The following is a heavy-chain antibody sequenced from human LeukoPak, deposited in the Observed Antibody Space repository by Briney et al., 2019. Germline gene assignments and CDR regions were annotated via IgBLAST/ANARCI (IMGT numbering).Heavy chain of an antibody. CDR2: MNPNSGNA. CDR1: GYTFTSYD. J-gene: IGHJ4*02. CDR3: ARGMDSYGYDY. D-gene: IGHD5-18*01. Sequence: GASVKVSCKASGYTFTSYDINWVRQATGQGLEWMGWMNPNSGNAGYAQKFQGRVTITRNTSISTAYMELSSLRSEDTAVYYCARGMDSYGYDYWGQGTLVTVSS. V-gene: IGHV1-8*03.